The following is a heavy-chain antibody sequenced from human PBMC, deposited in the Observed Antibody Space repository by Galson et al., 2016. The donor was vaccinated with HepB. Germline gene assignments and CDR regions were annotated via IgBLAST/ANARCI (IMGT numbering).Heavy chain of an antibody. CDR1: GYTFTTYG. Sequence: QSGAEVKKPGASVQVSCKASGYTFTTYGINWVRQAPGQGLEWMGWISPYNGNIYYAQNLQGGVTMTTDTSTSTAYMELRSLRSDDTAVYYCARDRRGMYSSHAFDIWGQGTMVTVSS. CDR2: ISPYNGNI. J-gene: IGHJ3*02. CDR3: ARDRRGMYSSHAFDI. V-gene: IGHV1-18*01. D-gene: IGHD2-8*01.